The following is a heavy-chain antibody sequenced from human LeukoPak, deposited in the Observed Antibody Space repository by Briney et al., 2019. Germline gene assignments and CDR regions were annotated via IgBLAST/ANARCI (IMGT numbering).Heavy chain of an antibody. CDR1: GYTFTGYY. Sequence: ASVKVSCKASGYTFTGYYIHWVRQAPGQGLEWMGWINPNTGNTKYAQSFQGRVTMTRDTSVSTGYMELSRLRPDDTAAYYCARYDDTSEVAFDIWGQGTMVTVSS. D-gene: IGHD3-22*01. J-gene: IGHJ3*02. V-gene: IGHV1-2*02. CDR2: INPNTGNT. CDR3: ARYDDTSEVAFDI.